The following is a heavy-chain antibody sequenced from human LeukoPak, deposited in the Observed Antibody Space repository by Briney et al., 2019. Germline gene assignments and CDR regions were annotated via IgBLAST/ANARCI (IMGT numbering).Heavy chain of an antibody. CDR3: ARGVSSGWYEIGDMAFDY. J-gene: IGHJ4*02. CDR2: ISSSGSTI. D-gene: IGHD6-19*01. CDR1: GFTFSDYY. Sequence: GGSLRLSCAASGFTFSDYYMSWIRQAPGKGLEWVSYISSSGSTIYYADSVKGRFTISRDNAKNSLYLQMNSLRAEDTAVYYCARGVSSGWYEIGDMAFDYWGQGTLVTVSS. V-gene: IGHV3-11*04.